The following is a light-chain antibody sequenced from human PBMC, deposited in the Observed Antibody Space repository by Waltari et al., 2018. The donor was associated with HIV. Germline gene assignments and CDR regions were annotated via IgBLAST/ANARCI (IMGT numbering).Light chain of an antibody. CDR1: SSNIGADYH. Sequence: QSVLTQPPSVSGAPGQRVTISCTGSSSNIGADYHVNWYQQLPGTAPKLLIYGYDNRPSGFADRFCGSKSGTSASLAITGLQADDEADYYCHSYDSSLDGWVFGGGTKLTVL. CDR3: HSYDSSLDGWV. V-gene: IGLV1-40*01. J-gene: IGLJ3*02. CDR2: GYD.